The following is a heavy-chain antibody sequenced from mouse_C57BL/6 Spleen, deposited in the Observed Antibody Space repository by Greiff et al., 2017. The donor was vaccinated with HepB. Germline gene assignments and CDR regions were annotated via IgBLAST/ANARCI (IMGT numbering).Heavy chain of an antibody. J-gene: IGHJ4*01. CDR1: GFTFSSYA. Sequence: EVQLVESGGGLVKPGGSLKLSCAASGFTFSSYAMSWVRQTPDKRLAWVATISDGGSYTYYPDNVKGRFTISRDNAKNNLYLQMSHLKSEDTAMYYCARDYYDYLYAMDDWGQGTSVTVSS. V-gene: IGHV5-4*01. D-gene: IGHD2-4*01. CDR2: ISDGGSYT. CDR3: ARDYYDYLYAMDD.